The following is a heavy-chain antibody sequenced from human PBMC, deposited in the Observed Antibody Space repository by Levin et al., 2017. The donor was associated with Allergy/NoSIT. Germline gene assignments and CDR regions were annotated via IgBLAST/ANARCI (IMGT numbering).Heavy chain of an antibody. J-gene: IGHJ4*02. V-gene: IGHV4-59*01. CDR3: ARDNYFDSSGSYRLDY. CDR2: VFNTGTT. CDR1: GGSIGSYY. Sequence: PSETLSLTCTVSGGSIGSYYWNWIRQPPGKGLEWIGYVFNTGTTYYSPSLKNRVTISVDTSKNQFSLKLTSVTTADTAVYYCARDNYFDSSGSYRLDYWGQGVLVTVSS. D-gene: IGHD3-3*01.